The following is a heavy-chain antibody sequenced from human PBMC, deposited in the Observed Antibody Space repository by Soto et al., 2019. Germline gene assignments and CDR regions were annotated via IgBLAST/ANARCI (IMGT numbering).Heavy chain of an antibody. CDR3: ARLTMAQDAFDI. Sequence: QVQLEQSGAEVKKPGASVKVSCKASGYTFTSYGISWVRQAPGQGLEWMGWISAYNGKTNYAQKLQGRVTMTTDTSTTTAYMELRRLRSDDTAVYYCARLTMAQDAFDIWGQGTMVTVSS. CDR1: GYTFTSYG. V-gene: IGHV1-18*01. D-gene: IGHD3-10*01. J-gene: IGHJ3*02. CDR2: ISAYNGKT.